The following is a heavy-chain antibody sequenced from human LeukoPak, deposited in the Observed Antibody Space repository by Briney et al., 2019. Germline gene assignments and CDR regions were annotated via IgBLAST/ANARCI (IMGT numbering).Heavy chain of an antibody. V-gene: IGHV3-23*01. CDR2: ISGSGGST. Sequence: GGSLTLASAASGSDVSSDGMGWVCQAPGKRLEWVSAISGSGGSTYYADSVKGRFTISRDNSKNTLYLQMNSLRAEDTAVYYCAKGRLRSVGVVVKLYFDYWGQGTLVTVSS. CDR3: AKGRLRSVGVVVKLYFDY. J-gene: IGHJ4*02. D-gene: IGHD3-22*01. CDR1: GSDVSSDG.